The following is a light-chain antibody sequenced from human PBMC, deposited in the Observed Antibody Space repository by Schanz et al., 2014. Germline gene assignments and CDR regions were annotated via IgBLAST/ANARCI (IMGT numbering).Light chain of an antibody. V-gene: IGKV1-12*01. CDR1: QGVRSW. J-gene: IGKJ2*01. CDR3: QQANSFPYT. Sequence: DIQMSQSPSSVSASVGARVTITCRASQGVRSWLAWYQQKPGKAPKLLIYAASSLQSGVPSRFSGSGSGTDFTLTISSLQSEDFATYYCQQANSFPYTFGQGTKLEIK. CDR2: AAS.